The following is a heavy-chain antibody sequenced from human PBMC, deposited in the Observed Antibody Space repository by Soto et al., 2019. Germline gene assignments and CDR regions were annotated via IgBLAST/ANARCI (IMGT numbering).Heavy chain of an antibody. Sequence: EVKLLESGGGLVQPGGSLRLSCAASGFTFSSYSMSWVRQAPGKGLEWVSHITASGGTTYYADSVKGRFTISRDSSRSTLYLQMNSLRAEDTAVYYCAKCIQVNWHYDAFHIWGQGTMVTVSS. D-gene: IGHD1-7*01. CDR2: ITASGGTT. CDR3: AKCIQVNWHYDAFHI. J-gene: IGHJ3*02. V-gene: IGHV3-23*01. CDR1: GFTFSSYS.